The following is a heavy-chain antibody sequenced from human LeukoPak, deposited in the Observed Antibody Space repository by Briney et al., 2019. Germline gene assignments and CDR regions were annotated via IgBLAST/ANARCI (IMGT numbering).Heavy chain of an antibody. Sequence: PSETLSLTCAVYGGSFSGYYWSWIRQPPGKGLEWIGEINHSGSTNYNPSLKSRVTISVDTSKNQFSLKLSSVTAADTAVYYCARQKYSGSYLNLKYNWFDPWGQGTLVTVSS. D-gene: IGHD1-26*01. CDR2: INHSGST. CDR1: GGSFSGYY. V-gene: IGHV4-34*01. J-gene: IGHJ5*02. CDR3: ARQKYSGSYLNLKYNWFDP.